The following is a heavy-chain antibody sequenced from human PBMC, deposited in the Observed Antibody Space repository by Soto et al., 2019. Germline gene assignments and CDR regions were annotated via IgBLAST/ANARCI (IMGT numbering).Heavy chain of an antibody. V-gene: IGHV4-31*03. Sequence: QVQLQESGPGPVKPSQTLSLTCTVSGGSISSGGYYWSWTRQHPGKGLEWIGYMYYGGRTYYNPSLKSRITVSVDTSKNQFSLKLSSVTAADTAVYYCARGRNNDTSGYYSGNWFDPWGQGTLVTVSS. CDR3: ARGRNNDTSGYYSGNWFDP. D-gene: IGHD3-22*01. CDR2: MYYGGRT. J-gene: IGHJ5*02. CDR1: GGSISSGGYY.